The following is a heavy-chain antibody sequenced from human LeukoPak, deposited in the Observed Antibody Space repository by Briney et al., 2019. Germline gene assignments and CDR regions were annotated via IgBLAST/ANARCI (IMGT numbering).Heavy chain of an antibody. D-gene: IGHD3-10*01. Sequence: PSETLSLTCAVYGGSFSGYYWSWIRQPPGKGLEWIGEINHSGSTNYNPSLKSRVTISVDTSKNQFSLKLSSVTAADTAVYYCARVWVIWSITMVRGVIINGMDVWGQGTTVTVSS. CDR2: INHSGST. CDR1: GGSFSGYY. V-gene: IGHV4-34*01. CDR3: ARVWVIWSITMVRGVIINGMDV. J-gene: IGHJ6*02.